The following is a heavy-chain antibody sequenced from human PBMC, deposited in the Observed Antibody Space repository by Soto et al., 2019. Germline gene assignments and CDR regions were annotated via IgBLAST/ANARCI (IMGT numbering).Heavy chain of an antibody. D-gene: IGHD6-19*01. CDR1: GFSLRTRGLG. J-gene: IGHJ5*02. V-gene: IGHV2-5*01. CDR3: AKSGSRGCYGWSER. Sequence: SGPTLVNPTQTLTLTCIFSGFSLRTRGLGVGWIRQPPGKALECLGFIYWNDDKRYSPSLKSRLTITKDTSKNQVVLTMTNMDPVEPATYYCAKSGSRGCYGWSERWGEGTMVTVSS. CDR2: IYWNDDK.